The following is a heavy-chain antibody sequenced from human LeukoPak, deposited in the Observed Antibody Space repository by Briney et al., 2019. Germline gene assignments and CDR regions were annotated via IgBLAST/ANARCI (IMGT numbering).Heavy chain of an antibody. V-gene: IGHV3-23*01. J-gene: IGHJ3*02. CDR2: ISGSSGST. Sequence: PGGSLRPSCAASGFTFNRYAMRWVRQAPGKGLEWVTAISGSSGSTYYTDPVKGRFTISRDNSNNTLYLQMNSLRAEGTSVYYCSKASGRGGAFDIWGQGTMVSVSS. D-gene: IGHD3-10*01. CDR1: GFTFNRYA. CDR3: SKASGRGGAFDI.